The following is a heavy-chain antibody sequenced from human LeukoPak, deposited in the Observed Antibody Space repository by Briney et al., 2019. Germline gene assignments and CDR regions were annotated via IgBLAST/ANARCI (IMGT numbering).Heavy chain of an antibody. J-gene: IGHJ4*02. V-gene: IGHV4-38-2*01. D-gene: IGHD4-17*01. CDR1: GYSLSSGHY. CDR2: YNHREIT. Sequence: SETLSLTCGVSGYSLSSGHYWGWLRQPPGEELEWSGCYNHREITYYTPSLKSRVTISVDTTKNQFSMKMTSVTAANTAVYYCARLDSTYGENWGQGTLVTVSS. CDR3: ARLDSTYGEN.